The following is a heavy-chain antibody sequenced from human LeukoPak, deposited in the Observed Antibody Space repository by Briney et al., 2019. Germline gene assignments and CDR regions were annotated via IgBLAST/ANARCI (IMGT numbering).Heavy chain of an antibody. Sequence: GGSLRLSCAGSGFRFSDYYMAWIRQTPGKGLQRVSFLDRGRDGKAHADSVQGRFTFSRDNDKNSLYLLLNSLTAEDTAVYYCAREVGSSRAFDIWGQGTMVTVSS. V-gene: IGHV3-11*05. CDR3: AREVGSSRAFDI. J-gene: IGHJ3*02. D-gene: IGHD2-15*01. CDR1: GFRFSDYY. CDR2: LDRGRDGK.